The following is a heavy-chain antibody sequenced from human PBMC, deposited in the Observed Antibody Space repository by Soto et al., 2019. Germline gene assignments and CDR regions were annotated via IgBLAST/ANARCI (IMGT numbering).Heavy chain of an antibody. Sequence: SETLSLTCTVSGGSISSYYWSWIRQPPGKGLEWIGYIYYSGSTNYNPSLKSRVTISVDTSKNQFSLKLSSVTAADTAVYYCARASRLGTLSWFDPWGQGTLVTVSS. CDR3: ARASRLGTLSWFDP. J-gene: IGHJ5*02. CDR2: IYYSGST. CDR1: GGSISSYY. D-gene: IGHD1-1*01. V-gene: IGHV4-59*01.